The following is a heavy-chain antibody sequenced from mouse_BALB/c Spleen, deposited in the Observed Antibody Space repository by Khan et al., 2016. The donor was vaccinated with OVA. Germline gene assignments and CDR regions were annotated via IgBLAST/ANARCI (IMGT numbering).Heavy chain of an antibody. D-gene: IGHD2-2*01. CDR2: ISRGSSTI. CDR1: GFTFSSFG. J-gene: IGHJ3*01. Sequence: EVQLLETGGGLVQPGGSRKLSCAASGFTFSSFGMHWVRQAPEKGLEWVAYISRGSSTIYYADTVKGRFTFSRDNPQNTLFLQMTSLRSEDKAMYSCAGYDWAYWGQGTLVTVSA. CDR3: AGYDWAY. V-gene: IGHV5-17*02.